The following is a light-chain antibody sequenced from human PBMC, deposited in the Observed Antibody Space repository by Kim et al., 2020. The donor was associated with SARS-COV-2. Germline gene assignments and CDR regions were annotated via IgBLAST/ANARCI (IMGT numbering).Light chain of an antibody. Sequence: QSALTQPASVSGSPGQSITISCTGTSSDIGGFNFVSWYQQHPGKAPKLVIYDVTKWPSGVSNRFSGSKSGITASLTISGLQAEDEAVYYCSSYTTSSIYVFGTGTKVTVL. CDR2: DVT. CDR1: SSDIGGFNF. CDR3: SSYTTSSIYV. V-gene: IGLV2-14*03. J-gene: IGLJ1*01.